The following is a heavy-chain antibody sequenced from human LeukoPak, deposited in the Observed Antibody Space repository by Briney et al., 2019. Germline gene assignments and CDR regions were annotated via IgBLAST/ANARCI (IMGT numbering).Heavy chain of an antibody. CDR2: IIPIFGTA. D-gene: IGHD2-2*01. Sequence: VASVKVSCKASGGTFSSYAISWVRQAPGQGLEWIGGIIPIFGTANYAQKFQGRVTITTDESTSTAYMELSSLRSEDTAVYYCARVLALGYCSSISCAWIDPWGQGTLVTVSS. V-gene: IGHV1-69*05. J-gene: IGHJ5*02. CDR3: ARVLALGYCSSISCAWIDP. CDR1: GGTFSSYA.